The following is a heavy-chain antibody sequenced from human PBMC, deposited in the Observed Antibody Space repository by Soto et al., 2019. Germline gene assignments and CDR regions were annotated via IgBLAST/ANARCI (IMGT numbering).Heavy chain of an antibody. D-gene: IGHD1-26*01. CDR3: SRRYGGNLDY. J-gene: IGHJ4*02. Sequence: QVQLQESGPVLVKPSETLSLTCTVSGGSISSYYWSWIRQPPGKGLEWIGYIYYSGSTNYNPSLKSRVTISVDTSKNQFSLKLSSVTAAAPAVYYCSRRYGGNLDYWGQGTLVTVSS. CDR1: GGSISSYY. V-gene: IGHV4-59*08. CDR2: IYYSGST.